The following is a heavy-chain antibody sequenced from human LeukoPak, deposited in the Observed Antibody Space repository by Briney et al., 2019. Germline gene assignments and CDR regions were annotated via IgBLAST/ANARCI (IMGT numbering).Heavy chain of an antibody. D-gene: IGHD6-6*01. CDR2: MNPNSGNT. J-gene: IGHJ5*02. Sequence: ASVKVSCKSSGYTFTNYDIHWVRQATGQGLEWMGWMNPNSGNTGSAQKFQGRVIITRDPSRSTAYMELSSLRSDDTAVYYCARGEIAARRGSWFDPWGQGTLVTVSS. V-gene: IGHV1-8*01. CDR3: ARGEIAARRGSWFDP. CDR1: GYTFTNYD.